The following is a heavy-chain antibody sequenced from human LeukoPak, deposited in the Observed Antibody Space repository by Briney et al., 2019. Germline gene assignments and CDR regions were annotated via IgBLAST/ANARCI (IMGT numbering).Heavy chain of an antibody. D-gene: IGHD2-21*01. V-gene: IGHV1-2*06. CDR1: GYIFTAYD. J-gene: IGHJ3*02. Sequence: ASVKVSCKASGYIFTAYDLHWVRQAPGLGLEWMGRIIANSGATNYAQNFQGRVTLTRDTSISTTYMELSRLSPDDTAIYYCAGGISGGFDIWGQGTMVTVSS. CDR3: AGGISGGFDI. CDR2: IIANSGAT.